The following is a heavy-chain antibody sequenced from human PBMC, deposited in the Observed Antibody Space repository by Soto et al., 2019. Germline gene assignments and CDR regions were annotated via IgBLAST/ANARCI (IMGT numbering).Heavy chain of an antibody. CDR3: AKAYTHRNPDGYYYYYYGMDV. V-gene: IGHV3-30*18. J-gene: IGHJ6*02. Sequence: GGSLRLSCAASGFTFSSYGMHWVRQAPGKGLEWVAVISYDGSNKYYADSVKGRFTISRDNSKNTLYLQMNSLRAEDTAVYYCAKAYTHRNPDGYYYYYYGMDVWGQGTTVTVSS. CDR2: ISYDGSNK. CDR1: GFTFSSYG. D-gene: IGHD2-2*02.